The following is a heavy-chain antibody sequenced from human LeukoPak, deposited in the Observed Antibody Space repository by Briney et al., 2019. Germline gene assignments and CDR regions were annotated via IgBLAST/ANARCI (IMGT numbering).Heavy chain of an antibody. J-gene: IGHJ6*03. D-gene: IGHD3-22*01. Sequence: PSETLSLTCTVSGGSISFYYWSWVRQPPGKGLEWIGNIYYSGSTNYNPSLKSRVTISVDTSKNQFSLKLSSVTAADTAVYYCTRGSIAYYYMDVWGKGTTVTISS. CDR1: GGSISFYY. CDR2: IYYSGST. CDR3: TRGSIAYYYMDV. V-gene: IGHV4-59*01.